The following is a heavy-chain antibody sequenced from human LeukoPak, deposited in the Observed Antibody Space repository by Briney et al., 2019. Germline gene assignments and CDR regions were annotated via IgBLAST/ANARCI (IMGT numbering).Heavy chain of an antibody. CDR1: GFTFSSYA. J-gene: IGHJ3*02. CDR3: ARGRVIIAKLATDAFDI. CDR2: ISYDGSNQ. Sequence: GGSLRVSCAASGFTFSSYAMHWVRQAPGKGLEWVAVISYDGSNQYYADSVKGRFTISRDNSRNTLYVQMNSLRAEDTAVYFCARGRVIIAKLATDAFDIWGQGTMVTVSS. V-gene: IGHV3-30-3*01. D-gene: IGHD3-3*01.